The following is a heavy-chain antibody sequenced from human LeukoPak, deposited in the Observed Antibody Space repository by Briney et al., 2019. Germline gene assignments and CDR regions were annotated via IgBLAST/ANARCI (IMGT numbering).Heavy chain of an antibody. Sequence: GRSLRLSCAASGFTFDDYAMHWVRQAPGKGLEWVSGISWNSGSIGYADSVKGRFTISRDNAKNSLYLQMNSLRAEDTALYYCAKSTSGSSRGSFDYWGQGTLVTVSS. CDR3: AKSTSGSSRGSFDY. V-gene: IGHV3-9*01. J-gene: IGHJ4*02. CDR1: GFTFDDYA. CDR2: ISWNSGSI. D-gene: IGHD1-26*01.